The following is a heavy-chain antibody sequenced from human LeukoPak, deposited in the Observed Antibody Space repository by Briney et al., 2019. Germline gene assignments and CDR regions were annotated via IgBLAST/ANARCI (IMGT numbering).Heavy chain of an antibody. D-gene: IGHD6-13*01. Sequence: GGSLRLSCAASGFTFSSYSMNWVRQAPGKGLEWVSYISSSSSTIYYADSVKGRFTISRDNAKNSLYLQMNSLRAEDTAVYYCAKGYSSSWYEVWGQGTLVTVSS. CDR2: ISSSSSTI. J-gene: IGHJ4*02. CDR1: GFTFSSYS. V-gene: IGHV3-48*01. CDR3: AKGYSSSWYEV.